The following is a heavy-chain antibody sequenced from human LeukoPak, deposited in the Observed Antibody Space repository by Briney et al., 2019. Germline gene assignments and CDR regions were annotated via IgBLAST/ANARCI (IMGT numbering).Heavy chain of an antibody. D-gene: IGHD3-16*01. CDR1: GYTFTDYY. Sequence: GASVKVSCKASGYTFTDYYLHWVRQAPGQGLEWMGWINPNSGDTKYAQNFQGRVTMTGDTSISTAYMELSGLTSDDTAVYYCARDIWNLGLIYYWGQGTLVTVSS. V-gene: IGHV1-2*02. CDR3: ARDIWNLGLIYY. J-gene: IGHJ4*02. CDR2: INPNSGDT.